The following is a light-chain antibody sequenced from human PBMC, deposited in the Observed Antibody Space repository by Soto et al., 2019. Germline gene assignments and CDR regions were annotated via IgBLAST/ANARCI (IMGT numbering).Light chain of an antibody. V-gene: IGKV3-20*01. J-gene: IGKJ4*01. CDR2: GAS. CDR3: QRWGSSPPT. Sequence: ETVLTQSPGTLSLSPGERATLSCRASQSVSSSYLAWYQQKPGQAPRLLIYGASSRATGIPDRFSGSGSGTDFTLTISRLEPEDFAVCYCQRWGSSPPTFGGGANME. CDR1: QSVSSSY.